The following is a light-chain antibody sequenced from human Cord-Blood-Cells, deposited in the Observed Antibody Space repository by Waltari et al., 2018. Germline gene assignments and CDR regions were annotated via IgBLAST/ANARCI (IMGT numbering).Light chain of an antibody. CDR2: GAS. CDR3: QQYNNWPPWT. V-gene: IGKV3-15*01. J-gene: IGKJ1*01. CDR1: QSVSSN. Sequence: EIVMTQSPATLSVSPGERATLSCRASQSVSSNLAWYQQKPGQAPRLLIYGASTRATGIPARFRCSRSGTEFTLTISSLRSEDFAVYYCQQYNNWPPWTFDQGTKVEIK.